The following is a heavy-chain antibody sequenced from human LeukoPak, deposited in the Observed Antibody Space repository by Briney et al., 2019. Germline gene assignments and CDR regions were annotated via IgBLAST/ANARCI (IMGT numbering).Heavy chain of an antibody. J-gene: IGHJ6*02. Sequence: SETLSLTCTVSGGSVASTGCYWGWIRQPPGKGLEWIGSAYYTGDTYSTPSLKSRLTISVDTSRNQFALTLSSVTAADTAVYYRGGHVSNGWDYHYGLDVWGQGTTVILSS. D-gene: IGHD6-19*01. CDR2: AYYTGDT. V-gene: IGHV4-39*01. CDR3: GGHVSNGWDYHYGLDV. CDR1: GGSVASTGCY.